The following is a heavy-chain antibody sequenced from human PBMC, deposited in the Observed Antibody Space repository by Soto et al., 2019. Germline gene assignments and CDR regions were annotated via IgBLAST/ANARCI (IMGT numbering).Heavy chain of an antibody. CDR1: GGTLASYA. Sequence: QVQLVQSGAEVKKPGSSVKVSCKASGGTLASYAISWVRRAPGQGLEGRGGIIPISGTANYARKFQGRVTMTADESTGTAYMDPGSLRSEDTAVYYWARSQGGSTRFEIYYYYYYGMDVWGQGTTVTVSS. D-gene: IGHD2-15*01. V-gene: IGHV1-69*01. CDR3: ARSQGGSTRFEIYYYYYYGMDV. J-gene: IGHJ6*02. CDR2: IIPISGTA.